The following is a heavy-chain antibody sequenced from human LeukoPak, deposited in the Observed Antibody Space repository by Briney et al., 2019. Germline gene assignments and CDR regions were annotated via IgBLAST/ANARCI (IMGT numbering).Heavy chain of an antibody. D-gene: IGHD1-26*01. J-gene: IGHJ4*02. CDR1: GGTFSSYA. Sequence: SVKVSCKASGGTFSSYAISWVRQAPGQGLEWMGRIIPILGIANYAQKFQGRVTITADKSTSTAYMELSSLRSEDTAVYYCARGRGQWELNWDSWGQGTLVTVSS. V-gene: IGHV1-69*04. CDR3: ARGRGQWELNWDS. CDR2: IIPILGIA.